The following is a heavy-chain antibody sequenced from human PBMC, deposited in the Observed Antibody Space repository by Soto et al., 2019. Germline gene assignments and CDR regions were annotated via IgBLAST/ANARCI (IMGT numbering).Heavy chain of an antibody. Sequence: ASVKVSCKASGYSFTKYGIRWVRQAPGQGLEWMGLISSYNGDTNYARSLQGRVTMTTDTSTSTAGMELRSLRSDDTAVYYCARDASNTRGSRIWFDSWGQGAVVTGFS. CDR1: GYSFTKYG. CDR2: ISSYNGDT. D-gene: IGHD1-26*01. V-gene: IGHV1-18*04. J-gene: IGHJ5*01. CDR3: ARDASNTRGSRIWFDS.